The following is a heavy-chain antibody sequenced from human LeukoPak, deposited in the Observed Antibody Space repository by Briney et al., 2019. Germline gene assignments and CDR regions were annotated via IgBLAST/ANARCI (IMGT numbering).Heavy chain of an antibody. CDR2: IYYSGST. Sequence: SETLSLTCTVSGGSISSYYWSWIRQPPGKGLEWIGYIYYSGSTNYNPSLKSRVTISVDTSKNQFSLKLSSVTAADTAVYYRARAVAGYAFDIWGQGTMVTVSS. J-gene: IGHJ3*02. V-gene: IGHV4-59*01. CDR3: ARAVAGYAFDI. D-gene: IGHD6-19*01. CDR1: GGSISSYY.